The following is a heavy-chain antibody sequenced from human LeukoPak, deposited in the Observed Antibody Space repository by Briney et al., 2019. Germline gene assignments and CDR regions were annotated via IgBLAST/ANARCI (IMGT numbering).Heavy chain of an antibody. CDR2: IYSGGST. CDR3: AKDTSYYDSLGNYFDY. D-gene: IGHD3-22*01. Sequence: GGSLSLSCAASGFTVSSNYMSWVRQAPGKGLEWVSVIYSGGSTYYADSVKGRFTISRDNSKNTLYLQMNSLRAEDTAVYYCAKDTSYYDSLGNYFDYWGQGTLVTVSS. J-gene: IGHJ4*02. CDR1: GFTVSSNY. V-gene: IGHV3-53*05.